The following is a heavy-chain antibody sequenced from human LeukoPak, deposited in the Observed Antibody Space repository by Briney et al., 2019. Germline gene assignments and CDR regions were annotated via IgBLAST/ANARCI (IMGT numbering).Heavy chain of an antibody. D-gene: IGHD6-13*01. CDR3: ARSFLSIAAAATDY. V-gene: IGHV3-21*01. CDR1: GFTLSSYS. CDR2: ISSSSSYI. J-gene: IGHJ4*02. Sequence: PGGSLRLSCAASGFTLSSYSMNWVRQAPGKGLEWVSSISSSSSYIYYADSVKGRFTISRDNAKNSLYLQMNGLRAEDTAVYYCARSFLSIAAAATDYWGQGTLVTVSS.